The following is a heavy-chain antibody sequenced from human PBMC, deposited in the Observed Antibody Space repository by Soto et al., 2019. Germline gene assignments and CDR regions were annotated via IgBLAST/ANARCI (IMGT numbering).Heavy chain of an antibody. CDR2: MQPSTGRT. CDR1: RYRFISLD. D-gene: IGHD1-26*01. Sequence: SVKVSYKAYRYRFISLDINWVRQTAVQGLEWMGWMQPSTGRTGYAQKFQGRVTMTRDTSIKTAYMELTTLTYDDTDFYYCARGVSAGVDYWGQGTLVTVYS. CDR3: ARGVSAGVDY. V-gene: IGHV1-8*01. J-gene: IGHJ4*01.